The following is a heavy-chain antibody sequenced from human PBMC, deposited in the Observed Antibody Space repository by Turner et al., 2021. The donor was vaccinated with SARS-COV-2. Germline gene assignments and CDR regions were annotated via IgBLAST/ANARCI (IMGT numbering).Heavy chain of an antibody. CDR1: GGTFSSYA. D-gene: IGHD3-22*01. J-gene: IGHJ4*02. CDR2: IIPMFGTA. CDR3: ARAKFYYYDSSGYQYYFDY. Sequence: QVQLVQSGAEVKKPGSSVKVSCKASGGTFSSYAISWVRQAPGQGLEWMGGIIPMFGTANYAQKFQGRVTITADKSTSTAYMELSSLRSEDTAVYYCARAKFYYYDSSGYQYYFDYWGQGTLVTVSS. V-gene: IGHV1-69*06.